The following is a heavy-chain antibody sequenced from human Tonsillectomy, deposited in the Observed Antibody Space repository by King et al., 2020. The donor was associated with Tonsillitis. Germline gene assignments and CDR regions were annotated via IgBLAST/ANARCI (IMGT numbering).Heavy chain of an antibody. D-gene: IGHD2-21*01. CDR2: IRSEAYGGTT. V-gene: IGHV3-49*03. CDR3: SRAGPCGAGCYSRYYFDY. CDR1: GFTFGDYA. Sequence: VQLVESGGDLVQPGRSLRLSCTASGFTFGDYAISWFRQAPGKGLEWVGFIRSEAYGGTTEYAASVKGRFSISRDDFRSIAYLQMNSLQTEDTAVYYCSRAGPCGAGCYSRYYFDYWGQGTLVTVSS. J-gene: IGHJ4*02.